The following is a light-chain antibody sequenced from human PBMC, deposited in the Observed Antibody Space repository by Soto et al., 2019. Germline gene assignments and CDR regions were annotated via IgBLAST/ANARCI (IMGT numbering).Light chain of an antibody. CDR2: DVS. J-gene: IGLJ1*01. Sequence: QSALTQPRSVSGSPRQSVTISFTGTSSDVGGYNYVSWYQQHPGKAPKLMIYDVSKRPSGVPDRFSGSKSGNTASLTISGLQAEDEADYYCCSYAGSYTFYVFGTGTKVTVL. V-gene: IGLV2-11*01. CDR3: CSYAGSYTFYV. CDR1: SSDVGGYNY.